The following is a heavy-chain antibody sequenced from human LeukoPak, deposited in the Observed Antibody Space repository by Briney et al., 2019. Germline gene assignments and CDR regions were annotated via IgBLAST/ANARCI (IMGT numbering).Heavy chain of an antibody. J-gene: IGHJ4*02. Sequence: GGSLRLSCAASGFTGSSNYMSWVRQAPGKGLEWVAVISYDGNSKYYADSVKGRFTISRDNSKNTLYLQMNSLRAEDTDVYYCARGTIFGTYGAPFDYWGQGTLVTVSS. CDR3: ARGTIFGTYGAPFDY. V-gene: IGHV3-30*03. D-gene: IGHD2-8*01. CDR2: ISYDGNSK. CDR1: GFTGSSNY.